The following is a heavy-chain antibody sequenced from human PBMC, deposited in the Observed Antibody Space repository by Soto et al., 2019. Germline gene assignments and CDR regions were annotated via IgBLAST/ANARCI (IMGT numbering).Heavy chain of an antibody. J-gene: IGHJ5*02. D-gene: IGHD4-4*01. CDR3: ASQGYSNYDWFDP. Sequence: SETLSLTCTVSGGSISSYYWSWIRQPPGKGLEWIGYIYYNGSTNYNPSLKSRVTISVDTSKNQFSLKLSSVTAADTAVYYCASQGYSNYDWFDPWGQGTLVTVSS. CDR1: GGSISSYY. CDR2: IYYNGST. V-gene: IGHV4-59*01.